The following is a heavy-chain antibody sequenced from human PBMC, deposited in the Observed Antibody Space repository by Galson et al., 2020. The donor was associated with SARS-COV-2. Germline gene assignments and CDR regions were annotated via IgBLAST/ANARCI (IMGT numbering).Heavy chain of an antibody. D-gene: IGHD5-18*01. V-gene: IGHV3-23*01. CDR3: AKEIYRRDAFDI. Sequence: GESLKISCAASGFTFSSYAMSWVRQAPGKGLEWVSAISGSGGSTYYADSVKGRFTISRDNSKNTLYLQMNSLRAEDTAVYYCAKEIYRRDAFDIWGQGTMVTVSS. CDR2: ISGSGGST. CDR1: GFTFSSYA. J-gene: IGHJ3*02.